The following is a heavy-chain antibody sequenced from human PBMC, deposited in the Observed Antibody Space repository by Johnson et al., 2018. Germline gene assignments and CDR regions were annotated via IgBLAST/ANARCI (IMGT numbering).Heavy chain of an antibody. CDR2: INPGPGTT. V-gene: IGHV1-46*01. J-gene: IGHJ4*02. D-gene: IGHD1-26*01. Sequence: QVQLVQSGAEVKKPGASVKVSCKTSGYTYTSYWMHWVRQAPGQGLEWMGIINPGPGTTHYAQKFQGRVTLTSDTSTSTVYMELSSLRSEDTAVYYCARDGDYWELLSWGQGTLVTVSS. CDR3: ARDGDYWELLS. CDR1: GYTYTSYW.